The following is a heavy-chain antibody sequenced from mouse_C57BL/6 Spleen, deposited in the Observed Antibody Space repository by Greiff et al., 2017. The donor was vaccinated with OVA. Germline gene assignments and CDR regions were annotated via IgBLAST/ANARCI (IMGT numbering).Heavy chain of an antibody. D-gene: IGHD1-1*01. V-gene: IGHV1-47*01. J-gene: IGHJ2*01. CDR2: FHPYNDDT. CDR1: GYTFTTYP. Sequence: QVQLKESGAELVKPGASVKMSCKASGYTFTTYPIEWMKQNHGKSLEWIGNFHPYNDDTKYNEKFKGKATLTVEKSSSTVYLELSRLTSDDSAVYYCARNYGRERGFDYWGQGTTLTVSS. CDR3: ARNYGRERGFDY.